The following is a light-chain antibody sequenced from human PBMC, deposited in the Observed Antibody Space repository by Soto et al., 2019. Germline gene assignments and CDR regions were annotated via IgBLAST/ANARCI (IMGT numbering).Light chain of an antibody. Sequence: VLTQSPGTLSVSPGESASLSCRASQSVSSSYLAWYQQKPGQAPRLLVYDASNRATGIPATFSGSGSGTDFTLTISSLEPEDFAVYYCQQSSNWPPVTFGPGTKVDIK. CDR3: QQSSNWPPVT. CDR2: DAS. J-gene: IGKJ3*01. V-gene: IGKV3D-20*02. CDR1: QSVSSSY.